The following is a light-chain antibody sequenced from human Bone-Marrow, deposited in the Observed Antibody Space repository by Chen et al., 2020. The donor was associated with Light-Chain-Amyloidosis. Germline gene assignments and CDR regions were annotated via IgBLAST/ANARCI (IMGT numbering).Light chain of an antibody. CDR3: CSYAGSSTLV. Sequence: QSALTQPASVSGPPGQSLTISCTGTSSDVGSYNLVSWYQQHPGKAPKLMIYEVSKRPSGVSNRFSGSKSGNTASLTISGLQAEDEADYYCCSYAGSSTLVFGGGTKLTVL. V-gene: IGLV2-23*02. CDR1: SSDVGSYNL. CDR2: EVS. J-gene: IGLJ3*02.